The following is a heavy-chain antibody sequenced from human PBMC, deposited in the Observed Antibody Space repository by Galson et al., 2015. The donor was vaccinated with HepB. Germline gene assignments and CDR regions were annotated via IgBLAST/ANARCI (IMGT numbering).Heavy chain of an antibody. D-gene: IGHD5-24*01. Sequence: SETLSLTCTVSGGSVSTNNYYWAWIRQPPGKGLEWIGNIYYNGGTYYNPSLKSRVTISVAMSKNQFSLKLSSVTAADTAIYYCARQSTRDGYNGVYWGQGTLVTVSS. J-gene: IGHJ4*02. V-gene: IGHV4-39*01. CDR1: GGSVSTNNYY. CDR3: ARQSTRDGYNGVY. CDR2: IYYNGGT.